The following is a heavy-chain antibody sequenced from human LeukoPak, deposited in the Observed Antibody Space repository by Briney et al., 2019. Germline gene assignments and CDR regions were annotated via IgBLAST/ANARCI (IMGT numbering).Heavy chain of an antibody. CDR2: ISSSGSTI. V-gene: IGHV3-11*01. CDR1: GFTFSDYY. CDR3: ARVRKVVTIDY. Sequence: GGSLRLSCAASGFTFSDYYMSRIRQAPGKGLEWVSYISSSGSTIYYADSVKGRFTISRDNAKNSLYLQMNSLRAEDTAVYYCARVRKVVTIDYWGQGTLVTVSS. J-gene: IGHJ4*02. D-gene: IGHD2-21*02.